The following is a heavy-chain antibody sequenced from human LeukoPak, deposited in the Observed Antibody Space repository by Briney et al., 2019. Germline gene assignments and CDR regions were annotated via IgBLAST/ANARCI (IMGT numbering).Heavy chain of an antibody. CDR2: TYYRSKWYT. CDR1: GDSVSRNSAA. CDR3: ARGYGMDV. J-gene: IGHJ6*02. V-gene: IGHV6-1*01. Sequence: SQTLSLTCVISGDSVSRNSAAWNWIRQSPSIGPEWLGRTYYRSKWYTDYAVSVKSRIIINPDTSKNQFSLQLSSVTPEDTAVYYCARGYGMDVWGQGATVTVSS.